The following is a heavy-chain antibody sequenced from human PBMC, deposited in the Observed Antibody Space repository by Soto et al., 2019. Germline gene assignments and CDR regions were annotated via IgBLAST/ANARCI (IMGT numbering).Heavy chain of an antibody. Sequence: QVQVVESGGGVVQPGRSLRLSCAASGFTFSTYAMHWVRQAPGKGLEWVAVISYDGSNKYYADSVKGRFTISRDNSKNTLYLQMNSLRGEDTAVYYCARDDHGGNSLYYWGQGTLVTVSS. CDR1: GFTFSTYA. CDR2: ISYDGSNK. D-gene: IGHD4-17*01. J-gene: IGHJ4*02. V-gene: IGHV3-30-3*01. CDR3: ARDDHGGNSLYY.